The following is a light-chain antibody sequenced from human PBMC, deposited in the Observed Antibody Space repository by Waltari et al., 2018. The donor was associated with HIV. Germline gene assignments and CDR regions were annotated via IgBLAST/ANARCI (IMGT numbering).Light chain of an antibody. Sequence: QSVLTQPASVSGSPGQSVTISCTGTSSDFGFDNYVSWYQQYPGKAPTLIIYEVSSRPSGVSERFSVSKSGNTASLTISGLQNEDEADYFCTSYTTSDTLRFGGGTKVTVL. CDR3: TSYTTSDTLR. CDR2: EVS. V-gene: IGLV2-14*03. CDR1: SSDFGFDNY. J-gene: IGLJ3*02.